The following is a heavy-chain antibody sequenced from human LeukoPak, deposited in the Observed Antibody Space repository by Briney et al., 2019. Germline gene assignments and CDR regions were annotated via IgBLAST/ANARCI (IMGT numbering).Heavy chain of an antibody. CDR2: ISSSSSTI. CDR3: AREYCSGGSCYWSAFDI. D-gene: IGHD2-15*01. V-gene: IGHV3-48*04. CDR1: GLTFSSYS. J-gene: IGHJ3*02. Sequence: PGGSLRLSCAASGLTFSSYSMNWVRQAPGKGLEWVSYISSSSSTIYYADSVKGRFTISRDNAKNSLYLQMNSLRAEDTAVYYCAREYCSGGSCYWSAFDIWGQGTMVTVSS.